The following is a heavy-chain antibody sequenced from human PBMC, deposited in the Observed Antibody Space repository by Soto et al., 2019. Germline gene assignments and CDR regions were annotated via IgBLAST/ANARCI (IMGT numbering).Heavy chain of an antibody. CDR2: ISGSVDST. D-gene: IGHD6-6*01. Sequence: LRLSCAASGFPFSMYAMTWVRQAPGKGLEWVSAISGSVDSTYYADSAKGRFTISRDNSKKTVYLEMNSLRVEDTAVYHCAKSPSRAPYGMDVWGQGTTVTVSS. CDR1: GFPFSMYA. J-gene: IGHJ6*02. CDR3: AKSPSRAPYGMDV. V-gene: IGHV3-23*01.